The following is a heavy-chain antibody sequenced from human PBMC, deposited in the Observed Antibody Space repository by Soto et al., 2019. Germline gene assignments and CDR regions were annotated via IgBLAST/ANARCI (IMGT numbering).Heavy chain of an antibody. D-gene: IGHD3-22*01. Sequence: SETLSLTCAVSGYSISSGYYWGWIRQPPGKGLEWIGNIYHSGSTYYNPSLKSRVTISVDTSKNQFSLKLSSVTAADTAVYYCARVRGRSGDSSGYYAPYYFDYWGQGTLVTSPQ. CDR1: GYSISSGYY. CDR2: IYHSGST. CDR3: ARVRGRSGDSSGYYAPYYFDY. J-gene: IGHJ4*02. V-gene: IGHV4-38-2*01.